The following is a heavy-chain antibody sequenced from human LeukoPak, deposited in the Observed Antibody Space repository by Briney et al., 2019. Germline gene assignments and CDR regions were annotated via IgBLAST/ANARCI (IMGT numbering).Heavy chain of an antibody. V-gene: IGHV3-20*04. CDR1: GFTFDDYA. D-gene: IGHD2-15*01. CDR2: INSKGGSI. Sequence: GRSLRLSCAASGFTFDDYAMGWVRQGPGRGLEWVSGINSKGGSIGYADSVKGRFTISRDNAKNSLYLQMNSLRAEDTALYYCTRVASDCSGGSCYTGLFDYWGQGTLVTVSS. J-gene: IGHJ4*02. CDR3: TRVASDCSGGSCYTGLFDY.